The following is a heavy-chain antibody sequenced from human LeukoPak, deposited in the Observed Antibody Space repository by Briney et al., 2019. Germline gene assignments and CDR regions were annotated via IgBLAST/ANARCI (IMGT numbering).Heavy chain of an antibody. Sequence: PSETLSLTCTVSGGSISDYYWSWIRQPPGKGLEWIGYIYYSGSTNYNPSLKSRVTISLDTSKHLFSLKLTSVTAADTAVYYCAREGGPYRPLDYSGQGTLVTVSS. V-gene: IGHV4-59*12. CDR3: AREGGPYRPLDY. CDR1: GGSISDYY. CDR2: IYYSGST. J-gene: IGHJ4*02.